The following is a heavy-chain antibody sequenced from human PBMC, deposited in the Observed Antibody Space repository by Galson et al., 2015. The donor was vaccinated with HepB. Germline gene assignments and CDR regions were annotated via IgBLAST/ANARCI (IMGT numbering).Heavy chain of an antibody. CDR1: GGTFSSYA. J-gene: IGHJ6*02. Sequence: SVKVSCKASGGTFSSYAISWVRQAPGQGLEWMGGIIPIFGTANYAQKFQGRVTITADESTSTAYMELSSLRSEDTAVYYCARLTGYSYGYYYYGMDVWGQGTTVTVSS. CDR3: ARLTGYSYGYYYYGMDV. CDR2: IIPIFGTA. D-gene: IGHD5-18*01. V-gene: IGHV1-69*13.